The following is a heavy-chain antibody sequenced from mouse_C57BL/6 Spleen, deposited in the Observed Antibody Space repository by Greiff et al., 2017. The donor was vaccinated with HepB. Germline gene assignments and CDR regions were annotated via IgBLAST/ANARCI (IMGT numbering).Heavy chain of an antibody. CDR2: IDPSDSYT. CDR1: GYTFTSYW. CDR3: ARRGIYYSFYYAMDY. J-gene: IGHJ4*01. D-gene: IGHD1-1*01. Sequence: VQLQQPGAELVKPGASVKLSCKASGYTFTSYWMQWVKQRPGQGLEWIGEIDPSDSYTNYNQKFKGKATLTVDTSSSTAYMQLSSLTSEDSAVYYCARRGIYYSFYYAMDYWGQGTSVTVSS. V-gene: IGHV1-50*01.